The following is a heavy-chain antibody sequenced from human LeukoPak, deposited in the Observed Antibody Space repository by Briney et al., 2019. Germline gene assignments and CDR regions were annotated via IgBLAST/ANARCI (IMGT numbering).Heavy chain of an antibody. CDR1: GFTFSSYS. J-gene: IGHJ4*02. CDR2: IGSSSSTI. D-gene: IGHD6-19*01. Sequence: GGSLRLSCAASGFTFSSYSMNWVRQAPGKGLEWVSYIGSSSSTIYYADSVKGRFTISRDNAKNSLYLHMNSLSAEDMAVYYCARDGGGYSSGWPYFDYWGQGTLVTVSS. CDR3: ARDGGGYSSGWPYFDY. V-gene: IGHV3-48*01.